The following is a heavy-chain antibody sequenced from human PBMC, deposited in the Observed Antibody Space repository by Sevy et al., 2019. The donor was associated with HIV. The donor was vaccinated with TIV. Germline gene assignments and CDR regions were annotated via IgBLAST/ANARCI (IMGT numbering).Heavy chain of an antibody. D-gene: IGHD3-10*01. Sequence: ASVKVSCKASGYTFTGYYMHWVRQAPGQGLEWMGWINPNSGGTNYAQKFQGRVTMTRDTSISTAYMELSRLRSDDTAVYYCARERYNGSGSSPGVPLYGMDVWGQGTTVTVSS. J-gene: IGHJ6*02. CDR2: INPNSGGT. V-gene: IGHV1-2*02. CDR1: GYTFTGYY. CDR3: ARERYNGSGSSPGVPLYGMDV.